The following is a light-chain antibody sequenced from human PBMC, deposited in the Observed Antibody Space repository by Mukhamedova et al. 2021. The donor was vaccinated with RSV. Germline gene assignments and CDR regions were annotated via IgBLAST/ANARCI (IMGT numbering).Light chain of an antibody. J-gene: IGKJ2*01. V-gene: IGKV1-39*01. CDR3: QQAYSAPHT. Sequence: WYQRRVHGTAPKLLISTTFSLTTGVPSRFGGSRSGTDFTLTITNLQPEDFATYYCQQAYSAPHTFGHGTRLDI. CDR2: TTF.